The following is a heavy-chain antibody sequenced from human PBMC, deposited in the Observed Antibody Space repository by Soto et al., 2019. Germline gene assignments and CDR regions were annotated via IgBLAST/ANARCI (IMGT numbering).Heavy chain of an antibody. CDR3: ARGALNMYYFDY. V-gene: IGHV1-69*02. D-gene: IGHD3-10*02. J-gene: IGHJ4*02. CDR1: GGTFSSYT. CDR2: IIPILGIA. Sequence: ASAKVSCKASGGTFSSYTISWVRQAPGQGLEWMGRIIPILGIANYAQKFQGRVTITADKSTSTAYMELSSLRSEDTAVYYCARGALNMYYFDYWGQGTLVTVSS.